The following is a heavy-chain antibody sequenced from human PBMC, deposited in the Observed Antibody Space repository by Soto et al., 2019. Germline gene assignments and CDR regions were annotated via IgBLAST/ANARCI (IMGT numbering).Heavy chain of an antibody. D-gene: IGHD5-12*01. Sequence: EVQLLESGGGLVQPGGSLRLSCAASGFTFSSYAMSWVRQAPGQGLEWVSGISESGGKTYYAASVKGRFTISRDNSKNTLYLQMNSLRDEDTAVYYCARARHSGYDYWGQGTLVTVSS. CDR2: ISESGGKT. J-gene: IGHJ4*02. V-gene: IGHV3-23*01. CDR1: GFTFSSYA. CDR3: ARARHSGYDY.